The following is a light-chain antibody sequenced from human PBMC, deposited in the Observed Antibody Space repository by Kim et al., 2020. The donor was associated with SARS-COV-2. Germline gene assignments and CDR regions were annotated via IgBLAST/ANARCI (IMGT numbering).Light chain of an antibody. V-gene: IGKV4-1*01. Sequence: DIVMTQSPDSLAVSLGERATINCKSSQSVLYSSNNKIYLAWYQQKPGQPPKLLIYWASTRESGVPGRFSGSGSGTDFTLTISSLQAEDVAVYYCQQYYSTPFTFGPGTKVDIK. CDR2: WAS. CDR3: QQYYSTPFT. J-gene: IGKJ3*01. CDR1: QSVLYSSNNKIY.